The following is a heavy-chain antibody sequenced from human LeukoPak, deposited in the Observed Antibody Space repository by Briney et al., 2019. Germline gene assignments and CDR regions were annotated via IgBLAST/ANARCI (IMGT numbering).Heavy chain of an antibody. CDR2: INPNSGGT. D-gene: IGHD5-18*01. J-gene: IGHJ3*02. Sequence: KPGASVKVSCKASGYTFTGLYMHWVRQAPGQGLEWMGRINPNSGGTNYAQKFQGRVTMTRDTSISTAYMELSRLRSDDTAVYYCARGRHQLWFPKSTAFDIWGQGTMVTVSS. CDR1: GYTFTGLY. V-gene: IGHV1-2*06. CDR3: ARGRHQLWFPKSTAFDI.